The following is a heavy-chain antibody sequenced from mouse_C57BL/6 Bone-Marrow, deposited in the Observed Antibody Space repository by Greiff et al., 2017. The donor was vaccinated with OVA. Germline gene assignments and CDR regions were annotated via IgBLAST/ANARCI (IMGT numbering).Heavy chain of an antibody. CDR2: IYPGSGST. Sequence: QVQLQQPGAELVKPGASVKMSCKASGYTFTSYWITWVKQRPGQGLEWIGDIYPGSGSTYYNEKFKSKATLTVDTSSSTAYMQLSSLTSEDSAVYYSARVGYYSNYVGCDYWGQGTTLTVSS. CDR3: ARVGYYSNYVGCDY. CDR1: GYTFTSYW. V-gene: IGHV1-55*01. D-gene: IGHD2-5*01. J-gene: IGHJ2*01.